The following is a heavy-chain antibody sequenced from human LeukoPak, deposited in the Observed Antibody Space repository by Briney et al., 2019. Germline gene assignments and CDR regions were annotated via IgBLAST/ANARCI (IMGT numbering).Heavy chain of an antibody. V-gene: IGHV3-48*01. Sequence: GGSLRLSCAASGFTFSSYSMNCVRQAPGKGREWVSYISSSSSTIYYAESVKGRFTISRDNAKNSLYLQMNSLRAEDTAVYYCARSRIAVAGPNWFDPWGQGTLVTVSS. J-gene: IGHJ5*02. CDR1: GFTFSSYS. CDR2: ISSSSSTI. CDR3: ARSRIAVAGPNWFDP. D-gene: IGHD6-19*01.